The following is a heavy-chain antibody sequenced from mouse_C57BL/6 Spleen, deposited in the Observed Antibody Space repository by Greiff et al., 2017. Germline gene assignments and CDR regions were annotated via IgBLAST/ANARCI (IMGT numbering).Heavy chain of an antibody. CDR1: GYTFTSYW. J-gene: IGHJ2*01. Sequence: VHVKQPGAELVKPGASVKVSCKASGYTFTSYWMHWVKQRPGQGLEWIGRIHPSDSDTNYNQKFKGKATLTVDHSSSTAYMQLSSLTSEDSAVYYCAMDVFDYWGQGTTLTVSS. V-gene: IGHV1-74*01. CDR3: AMDVFDY. CDR2: IHPSDSDT.